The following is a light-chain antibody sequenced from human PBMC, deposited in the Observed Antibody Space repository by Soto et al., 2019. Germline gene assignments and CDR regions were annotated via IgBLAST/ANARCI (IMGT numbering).Light chain of an antibody. V-gene: IGLV2-8*01. CDR3: KSYAGSNTYV. CDR1: KNDIGVYAF. Sequence: QSALTQPPSASGSPGQSVTISCTGTKNDIGVYAFVSWYQHHPGKAPRLIIYEVVQRPSGVPDRFSGSKSGNTASLTVSGLQAADEGDYFCKSYAGSNTYVFGSGTKVTV. J-gene: IGLJ1*01. CDR2: EVV.